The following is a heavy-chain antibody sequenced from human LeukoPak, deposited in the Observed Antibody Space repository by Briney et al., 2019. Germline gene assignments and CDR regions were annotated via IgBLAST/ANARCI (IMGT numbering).Heavy chain of an antibody. V-gene: IGHV3-30*02. J-gene: IGHJ4*02. Sequence: PGGSLRLSCAASGFTFSSYGMHWVRQAPGKGLEWVAFIRYDGSNKYYADSVKGRFTISRDNSKNTLYLQMNSLRAEDTAVYYCAKDPGIMTTVTAGDYWGQGTLVTVSS. D-gene: IGHD4-17*01. CDR2: IRYDGSNK. CDR1: GFTFSSYG. CDR3: AKDPGIMTTVTAGDY.